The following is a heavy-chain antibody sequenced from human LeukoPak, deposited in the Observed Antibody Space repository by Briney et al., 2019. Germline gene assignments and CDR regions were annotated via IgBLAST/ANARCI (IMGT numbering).Heavy chain of an antibody. V-gene: IGHV3-23*01. CDR2: ISGSGGST. Sequence: PGGSLRLSCAASGFTFSGYAMSWVRQAPGKGLEWVSAISGSGGSTYYADSVKGRFTISRDNSKNTLYLQMNSLRAEDTAVYYCAKDRSTDNRGRVGYFDYWGQGTLVTVSS. CDR3: AKDRSTDNRGRVGYFDY. D-gene: IGHD2-2*01. CDR1: GFTFSGYA. J-gene: IGHJ4*02.